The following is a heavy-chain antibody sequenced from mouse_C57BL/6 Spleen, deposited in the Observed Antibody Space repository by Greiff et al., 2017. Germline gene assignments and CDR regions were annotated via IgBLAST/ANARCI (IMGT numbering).Heavy chain of an antibody. CDR3: AREGYDYDPDY. V-gene: IGHV1-61*01. J-gene: IGHJ2*01. CDR2: IYPSDSET. Sequence: QVQLQQPGAELVRPGSSVKLSCKASGYTFTSYWMDWVKQRPGQGLEWIGNIYPSDSETHYNQKFKDKATLTVDKSSSTAYMQLSSLTSEDSAVYYCAREGYDYDPDYWGQGTTRTVSS. CDR1: GYTFTSYW. D-gene: IGHD2-4*01.